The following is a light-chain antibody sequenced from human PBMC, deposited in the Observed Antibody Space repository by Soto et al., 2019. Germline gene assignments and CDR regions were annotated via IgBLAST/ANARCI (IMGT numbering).Light chain of an antibody. CDR3: QQYDNWPRT. CDR1: QSISSG. J-gene: IGKJ1*01. Sequence: DIQMTQSPSTLSASVGDRVTITCRASQSISSGLAWYQQKPGKAPKLLIYKASSLESGVPSRFSGSGSGTEFTLTISSLKSEDFAVYYCQQYDNWPRTFGQGTKVDTK. V-gene: IGKV1-5*03. CDR2: KAS.